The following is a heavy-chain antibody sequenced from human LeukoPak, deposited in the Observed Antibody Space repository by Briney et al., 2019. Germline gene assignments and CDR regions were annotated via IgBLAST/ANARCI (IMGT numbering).Heavy chain of an antibody. J-gene: IGHJ4*02. V-gene: IGHV1-2*02. CDR2: INPNSGGT. CDR1: GYTFTGYY. Sequence: ASVKVSCKASGYTFTGYYMHWVRQAPGQGLEWMGWINPNSGGTNYAQKFQGRVTMTRDTSISTAYMELSRLRSDDTAVYYCARDLGGYSGYDSGSIDYWGQGTLVTVSS. D-gene: IGHD5-12*01. CDR3: ARDLGGYSGYDSGSIDY.